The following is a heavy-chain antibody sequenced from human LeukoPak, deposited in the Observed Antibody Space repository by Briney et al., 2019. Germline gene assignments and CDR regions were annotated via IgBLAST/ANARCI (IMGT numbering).Heavy chain of an antibody. Sequence: ASVKVSCKASGYTFTAFYMHWVRQAPGQGFEWMGGIIPIFGTANYAQKFQGRVTITADESTSTAYMELSSLRSEDTAVYYCARDPATTYYYDPWGQGTLVTVSS. J-gene: IGHJ4*02. V-gene: IGHV1-69*13. D-gene: IGHD3-22*01. CDR2: IIPIFGTA. CDR1: GYTFTAFY. CDR3: ARDPATTYYYDP.